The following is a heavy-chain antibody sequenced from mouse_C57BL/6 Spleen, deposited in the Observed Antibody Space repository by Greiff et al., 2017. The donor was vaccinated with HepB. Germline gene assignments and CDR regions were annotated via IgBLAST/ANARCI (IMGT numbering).Heavy chain of an antibody. CDR2: IWSGGST. V-gene: IGHV2-2*01. CDR3: ARNTHYGSRKGYFDV. D-gene: IGHD1-1*01. J-gene: IGHJ1*03. Sequence: QVQLQQSGPGLVQPSQSLSITCTVSGFSLTSYGVHWVRQSPGKGLEWLGVIWSGGSTDYNAAFISRLSISKDNSKSQVFFKMNSLQADDTAIYYCARNTHYGSRKGYFDVWGTGTTVTVSS. CDR1: GFSLTSYG.